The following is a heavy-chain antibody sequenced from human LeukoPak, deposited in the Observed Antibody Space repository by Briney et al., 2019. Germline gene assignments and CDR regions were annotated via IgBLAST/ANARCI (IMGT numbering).Heavy chain of an antibody. CDR1: GCTFTSYY. CDR3: AREKGVEMATMDFDY. Sequence: ASVKVSCKASGCTFTSYYMHWVRQAPGQGLEWMGIINPSGGSTSYAQKFQGRVTMTRDTSTSTVYMELSSLRSEDTAVYYCAREKGVEMATMDFDYWGQGTLVTVSS. V-gene: IGHV1-46*01. CDR2: INPSGGST. D-gene: IGHD5-24*01. J-gene: IGHJ4*02.